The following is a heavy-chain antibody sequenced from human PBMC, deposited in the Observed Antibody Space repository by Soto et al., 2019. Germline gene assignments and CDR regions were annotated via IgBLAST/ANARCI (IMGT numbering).Heavy chain of an antibody. CDR1: GGSVNSGAYH. J-gene: IGHJ6*02. D-gene: IGHD3-3*01. Sequence: QVQLQESGPGLVKPSQTLSLTCTVSGGSVNSGAYHWNWIRQHPGKGLDWIGDIYYNGDTSYNSSLRSRSNISIDTSKNQFSLTLTSVAAADTAVYFCARGSAGRFLGVYYGVDVWGPGTMVTVSS. V-gene: IGHV4-31*03. CDR2: IYYNGDT. CDR3: ARGSAGRFLGVYYGVDV.